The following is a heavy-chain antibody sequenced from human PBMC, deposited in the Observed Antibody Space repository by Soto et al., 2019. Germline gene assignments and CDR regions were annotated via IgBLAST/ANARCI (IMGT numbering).Heavy chain of an antibody. J-gene: IGHJ4*02. D-gene: IGHD3-22*01. CDR3: AKGRKYDDSSGYRRFEE. CDR2: VSVSGGTT. CDR1: GFMFKNYA. Sequence: GRSLRLSCAASGFMFKNYAMSWVRQAPGKGLEWVSTVSVSGGTTYYADSLKGRFTISRDNSKKTVYLQMNRLRADDTAIYYFAKGRKYDDSSGYRRFEEWGQGTLVTVSS. V-gene: IGHV3-23*01.